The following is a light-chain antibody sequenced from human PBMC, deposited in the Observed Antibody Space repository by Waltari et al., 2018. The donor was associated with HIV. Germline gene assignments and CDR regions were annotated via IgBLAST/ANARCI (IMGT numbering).Light chain of an antibody. J-gene: IGKJ1*01. CDR2: AAS. V-gene: IGKV1-17*01. Sequence: DIQMTQSPSSMSASVVDRVTITCRASQAIGNDLAWFQQKPEKAPERLIFAASKLQSGVPSRFSGTGSGTEFTLTINSLQPEDFATYYCLQHNSYPRTFGQGTKVEIK. CDR3: LQHNSYPRT. CDR1: QAIGND.